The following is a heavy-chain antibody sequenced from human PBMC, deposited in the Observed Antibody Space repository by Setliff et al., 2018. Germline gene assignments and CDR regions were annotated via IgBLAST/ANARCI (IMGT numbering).Heavy chain of an antibody. D-gene: IGHD3-22*01. V-gene: IGHV4-38-2*02. CDR3: ARESRYYYDNLGTLDY. J-gene: IGHJ4*02. CDR2: IYSSGST. Sequence: PSETLSLTCTVSGYSISSGYIWGWIRQPPGKGLEWVGNIYSSGSTYYNPSLKSRVSISVDTSKNQFSLKLSSVTAADTAVYYCARESRYYYDNLGTLDYWGQGTLVTVSS. CDR1: GYSISSGYI.